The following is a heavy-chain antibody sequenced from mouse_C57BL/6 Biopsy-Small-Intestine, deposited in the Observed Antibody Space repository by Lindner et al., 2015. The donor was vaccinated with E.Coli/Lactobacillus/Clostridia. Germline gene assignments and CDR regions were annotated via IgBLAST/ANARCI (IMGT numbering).Heavy chain of an antibody. CDR2: IYPRSGNT. D-gene: IGHD2-5*01. CDR1: GYTFTSYG. CDR3: ARYSNYYAMDY. V-gene: IGHV1-81*01. J-gene: IGHJ4*01. Sequence: QLQESGAELARPGASVKLSCKASGYTFTSYGISWVKQRTGQGLEWIGEIYPRSGNTYYNEKFKGKATLTADKSSSTAYMELRSLTSEDSAVYFCARYSNYYAMDYWGQGTSVTVSS.